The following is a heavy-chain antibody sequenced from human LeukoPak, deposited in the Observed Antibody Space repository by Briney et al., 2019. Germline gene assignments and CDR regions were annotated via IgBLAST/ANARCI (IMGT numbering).Heavy chain of an antibody. J-gene: IGHJ4*02. V-gene: IGHV3-23*01. D-gene: IGHD2-15*01. Sequence: GGSLRLSCAASGFTFSSYAMSWVRQAPGKGLEWVSAISGSGGSTYYADSVKGRFTISRDNSKNTLYLQMNSLRAEDTAVYYCVQTGDGSPFDYWGQGTLVTVSS. CDR1: GFTFSSYA. CDR2: ISGSGGST. CDR3: VQTGDGSPFDY.